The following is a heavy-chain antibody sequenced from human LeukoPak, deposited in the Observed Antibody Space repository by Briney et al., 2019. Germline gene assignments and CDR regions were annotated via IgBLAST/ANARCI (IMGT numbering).Heavy chain of an antibody. CDR3: ARDLLAAGGFDP. D-gene: IGHD6-25*01. CDR1: GYTFTNYG. CDR2: INAGNGNT. Sequence: ASVKVSCKASGYTFTNYGLSWVRQAPGQGLEWMGWINAGNGNTKYSQKFQGRVTITRDTSASTAYMELSSLRSEDTAVYYCARDLLAAGGFDPWGQGTLVTVSS. V-gene: IGHV1-3*01. J-gene: IGHJ5*02.